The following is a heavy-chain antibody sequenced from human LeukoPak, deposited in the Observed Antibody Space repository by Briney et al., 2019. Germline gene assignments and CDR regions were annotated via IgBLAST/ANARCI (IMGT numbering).Heavy chain of an antibody. CDR2: ISAQHGQT. CDR1: GYSENFYG. CDR3: ARYSGFDYTLDF. D-gene: IGHD5-12*01. Sequence: ASVKVSCTTSGYSENFYGITWVRQVAGQGLEWMGWISAQHGQTEYAPNSQDRVTMTTDTYTNTAYMELRSLRFDDTAVYYCARYSGFDYTLDFWGQGTLVTVSS. V-gene: IGHV1-18*01. J-gene: IGHJ4*02.